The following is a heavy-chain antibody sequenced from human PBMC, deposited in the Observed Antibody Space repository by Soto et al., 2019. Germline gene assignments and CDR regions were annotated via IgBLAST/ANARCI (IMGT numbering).Heavy chain of an antibody. CDR2: ISAYNGKT. Sequence: QVPLVQSGAELKKPGASVKVSCKASGYTFTSYGISWVRQAPGQGLEWMGWISAYNGKTNYAQKLQGRVTMTTDTATSTADIELRSLRSDDTAVYYCARDIAVAGIPHYWGQGTLVTVSS. V-gene: IGHV1-18*01. D-gene: IGHD6-19*01. J-gene: IGHJ4*02. CDR1: GYTFTSYG. CDR3: ARDIAVAGIPHY.